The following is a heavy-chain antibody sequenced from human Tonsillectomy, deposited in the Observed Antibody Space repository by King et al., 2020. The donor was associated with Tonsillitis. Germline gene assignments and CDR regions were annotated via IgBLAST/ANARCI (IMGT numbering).Heavy chain of an antibody. V-gene: IGHV4-39*01. Sequence: LQLQESGPGLVKPSETLSLTCTVSGASISSSSYYWGWIRQPPGKGLEWIGSIYYSGSTYYNPSLKSRVTISVDTSKTQFSLKLSSVTAADTAVYYCVRFTSAWYGDGICDYWGQGTLVTVSS. J-gene: IGHJ4*02. D-gene: IGHD6-19*01. CDR3: VRFTSAWYGDGICDY. CDR1: GASISSSSYY. CDR2: IYYSGST.